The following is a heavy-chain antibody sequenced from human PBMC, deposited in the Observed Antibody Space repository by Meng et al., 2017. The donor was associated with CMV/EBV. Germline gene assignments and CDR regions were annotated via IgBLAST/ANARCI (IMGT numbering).Heavy chain of an antibody. V-gene: IGHV4-59*01. J-gene: IGHJ4*02. D-gene: IGHD6-6*01. Sequence: GSLRLSCTVSGGSISSYYWSWIRQPPGKGLEWIGYIYYSGSTNYNPSLKSRVTISVDTSKNQFSLKLSSVTAVDTAVYYCARDGGIAARYYFDYWGQGTLVTVSS. CDR1: GGSISSYY. CDR3: ARDGGIAARYYFDY. CDR2: IYYSGST.